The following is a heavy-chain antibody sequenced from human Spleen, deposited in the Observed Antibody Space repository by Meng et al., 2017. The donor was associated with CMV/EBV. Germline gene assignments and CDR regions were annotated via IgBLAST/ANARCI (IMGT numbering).Heavy chain of an antibody. Sequence: GGSLRLSCEVSGFTFSDYYMDWVRQVPGKGLEWVARTREKTSGYSTEYAASVRGRFTISRDASKNLLYLQMNNLKVEDTAIYYCTRPGRTTRYFDYWGPGILVTVSS. CDR2: TREKTSGYST. V-gene: IGHV3-72*01. D-gene: IGHD1/OR15-1a*01. J-gene: IGHJ4*02. CDR3: TRPGRTTRYFDY. CDR1: GFTFSDYY.